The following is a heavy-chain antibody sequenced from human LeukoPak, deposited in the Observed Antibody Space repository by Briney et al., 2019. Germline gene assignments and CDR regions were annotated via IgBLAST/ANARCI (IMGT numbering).Heavy chain of an antibody. CDR1: GYTFTGHY. D-gene: IGHD2-15*01. CDR3: ASATLRCSGGSCYEMDV. J-gene: IGHJ6*04. V-gene: IGHV1-2*02. Sequence: ASVKVSCKASGYTFTGHYIHWVRQAPGQGLEWMGWINPNSGGTNYVQKFQGRVTLTRDTSISTAYMELSRLRSEDTAVYYCASATLRCSGGSCYEMDVWGKGTTVTVSS. CDR2: INPNSGGT.